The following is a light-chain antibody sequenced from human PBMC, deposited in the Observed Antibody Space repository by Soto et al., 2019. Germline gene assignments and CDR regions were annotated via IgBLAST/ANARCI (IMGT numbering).Light chain of an antibody. V-gene: IGKV3-11*01. J-gene: IGKJ1*01. CDR1: QSVSSY. CDR2: DAS. Sequence: EIVLTQSPATLSLSPGERATLSCRASQSVSSYLAWYQQKPGQAPRLLIYDASNRATGIPARFSGSGSGTDFTLTISSLEPEDFAVYYCQQRSNWPVGFDQGTKVEIK. CDR3: QQRSNWPVG.